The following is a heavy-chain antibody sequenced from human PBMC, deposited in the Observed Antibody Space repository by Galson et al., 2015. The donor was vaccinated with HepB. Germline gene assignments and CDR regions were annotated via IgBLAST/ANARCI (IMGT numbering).Heavy chain of an antibody. J-gene: IGHJ4*02. V-gene: IGHV3-73*01. CDR3: TRLGDLSGYSSK. CDR2: IGSKAHNYAT. Sequence: SLRLSCAASGFTFSGCAMHWVRQASGKGLEWVGRIGSKAHNYATAYVASVKGRFTISRDDSKSTAYLQMNSLKTEDTAVYYCTRLGDLSGYSSKWGQGTLVTVSS. CDR1: GFTFSGCA. D-gene: IGHD6-13*01.